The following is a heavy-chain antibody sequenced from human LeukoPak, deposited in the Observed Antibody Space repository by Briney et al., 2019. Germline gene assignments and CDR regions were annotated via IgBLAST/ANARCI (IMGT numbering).Heavy chain of an antibody. CDR1: GYSFTSYW. J-gene: IGHJ4*02. CDR3: ARLVYCSSTSCLALFDY. CDR2: IYPGDSDT. V-gene: IGHV5-51*01. D-gene: IGHD2-2*01. Sequence: EESLKISCKGSGYSFTSYWIGWVRQMPGKGLEWMGIIYPGDSDTRYSPSFQGQVTISADKSISTAYLQWSSLKASDTAMYYCARLVYCSSTSCLALFDYWGQGTLVTVSS.